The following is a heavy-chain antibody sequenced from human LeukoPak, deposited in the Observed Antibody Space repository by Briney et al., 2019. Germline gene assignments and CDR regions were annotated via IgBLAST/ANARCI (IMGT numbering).Heavy chain of an antibody. V-gene: IGHV3-30*04. CDR2: ISYDGSNK. J-gene: IGHJ6*04. CDR1: GFTFSSYC. Sequence: GGSLRLSCAASGFTFSSYCMHWVRQAPGKGLEWVAVISYDGSNKYYADSVKGRFTISRDNSKNTLYLQMNSLRDEDTAMYYCARDNGYCSSTSCYGYYYYGIDVWGEGTTVTVSS. CDR3: ARDNGYCSSTSCYGYYYYGIDV. D-gene: IGHD2-2*03.